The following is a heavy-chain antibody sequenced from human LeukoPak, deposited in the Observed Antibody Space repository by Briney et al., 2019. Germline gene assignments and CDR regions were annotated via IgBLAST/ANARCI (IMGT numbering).Heavy chain of an antibody. CDR2: INPSGGST. CDR3: ARDREGLTTHYFDY. V-gene: IGHV1-46*01. CDR1: GYTFTGYY. J-gene: IGHJ4*02. Sequence: ASVTVSCKASGYTFTGYYMHWVRQAPGQGLEWMGIINPSGGSTSYAQKFQGRVTMTRDMSTSTVYMELSSLRSEDTAVYYCARDREGLTTHYFDYWGQGTLVTVSS. D-gene: IGHD3-22*01.